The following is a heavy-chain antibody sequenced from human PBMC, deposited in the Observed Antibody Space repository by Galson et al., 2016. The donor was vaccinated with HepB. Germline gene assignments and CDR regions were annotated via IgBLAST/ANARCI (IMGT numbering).Heavy chain of an antibody. J-gene: IGHJ4*02. Sequence: PGKGLEWIGYIYYSGSTYYNPSLRSRVTISVDTSKNQFSLKLSSVTAADTAVYYCARVSSAWYMLYYFDYWGQGTLVTVSS. D-gene: IGHD6-19*01. CDR3: ARVSSAWYMLYYFDY. CDR2: IYYSGST. V-gene: IGHV4-31*02.